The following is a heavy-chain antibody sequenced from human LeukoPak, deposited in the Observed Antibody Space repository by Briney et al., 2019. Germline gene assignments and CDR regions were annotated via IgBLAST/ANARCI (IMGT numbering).Heavy chain of an antibody. CDR3: ARGLGVVTAQSEQPKPRYFDL. V-gene: IGHV1-18*01. D-gene: IGHD2-21*02. Sequence: ASVKVSCKASDYTFTNYGISWVRQAPGQGLEWMGWISAYNGNTNQAQKLQGRVTMTTDTSTSTAYMELRSLRSDDTAVYYCARGLGVVTAQSEQPKPRYFDLWGRGTQVTVSS. CDR2: ISAYNGNT. CDR1: DYTFTNYG. J-gene: IGHJ2*01.